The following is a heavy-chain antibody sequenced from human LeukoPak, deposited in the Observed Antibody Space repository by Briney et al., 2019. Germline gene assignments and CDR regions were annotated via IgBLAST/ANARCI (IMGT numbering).Heavy chain of an antibody. CDR2: INHSGST. D-gene: IGHD4-17*01. CDR3: ARGHYDEPSYYGMDV. V-gene: IGHV4-34*01. J-gene: IGHJ6*02. CDR1: GGSFSGYY. Sequence: SETLSLTCAVYGGSFSGYYWSWIRQPPGKGLEWIGEINHSGSTNYNPSLKSRVTISVDTSKNQFSLKLSSVIAADTAVYYCARGHYDEPSYYGMDVWGQGTTVTVSS.